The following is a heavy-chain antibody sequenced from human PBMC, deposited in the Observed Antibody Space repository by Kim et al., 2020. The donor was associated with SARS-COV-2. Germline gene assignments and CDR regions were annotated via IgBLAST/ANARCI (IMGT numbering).Heavy chain of an antibody. D-gene: IGHD1-26*01. V-gene: IGHV1-3*01. Sequence: ASVKVSCRTSGYTFTNYPVHWVRQAPGQGLQWMGWINGNNGNTESSQRFQGRVTFTRDTSANTAYMELSGLEFEDTALYYCARGMYIGTWRLNWFDPWGQGTLVTVSS. CDR3: ARGMYIGTWRLNWFDP. CDR2: INGNNGNT. J-gene: IGHJ5*02. CDR1: GYTFTNYP.